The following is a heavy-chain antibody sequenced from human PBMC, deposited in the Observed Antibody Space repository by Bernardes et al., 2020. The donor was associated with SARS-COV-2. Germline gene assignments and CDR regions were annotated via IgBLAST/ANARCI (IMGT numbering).Heavy chain of an antibody. D-gene: IGHD3-10*01. CDR1: GFTFSTCA. CDR3: ARGLGSGSYLVDS. V-gene: IGHV3-33*01. CDR2: IWSDGSNE. J-gene: IGHJ5*01. Sequence: GGSLRLSCAASGFTFSTCAMHWVRQAPGKGLEWVALIWSDGSNERYADSVKGRFTISRDNSKNTGYLQMNSLRAEDTAVYYCARGLGSGSYLVDSWGQGTLVIVSS.